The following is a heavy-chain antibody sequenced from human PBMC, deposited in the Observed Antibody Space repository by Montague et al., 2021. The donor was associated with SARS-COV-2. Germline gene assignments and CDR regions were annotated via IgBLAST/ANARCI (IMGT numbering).Heavy chain of an antibody. J-gene: IGHJ6*02. Sequence: SETLSLTCAVSGGSIGSSNWWSWVRQPPGKGLEWIGEIYHSGSTNYNPSINSRITISVDKSKNQFSLKLSSVTAADTAVDYCARDTASYGMDVWGQGTTVTVSS. CDR1: GGSIGSSNW. CDR3: ARDTASYGMDV. V-gene: IGHV4-4*02. CDR2: IYHSGST. D-gene: IGHD4-17*01.